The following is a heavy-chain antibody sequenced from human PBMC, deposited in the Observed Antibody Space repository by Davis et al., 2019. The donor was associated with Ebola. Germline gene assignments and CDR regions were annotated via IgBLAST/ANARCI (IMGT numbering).Heavy chain of an antibody. J-gene: IGHJ6*02. CDR3: ARGPDIVLVPAAILYYYYGMDV. CDR2: IYYSGIT. CDR1: GGSIISSSSY. Sequence: SETLSLTCTVSGGSIISSSSYWGWIRQPPRKGLEWIGSIYYSGITYYNPSLKSRVTISVDTSKNQFSLKLSSVTAADTAVYYCARGPDIVLVPAAILYYYYGMDVWGQGTTVTVSS. D-gene: IGHD2-2*01. V-gene: IGHV4-39*07.